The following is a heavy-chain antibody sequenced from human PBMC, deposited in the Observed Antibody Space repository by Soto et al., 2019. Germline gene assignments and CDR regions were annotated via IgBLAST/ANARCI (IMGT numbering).Heavy chain of an antibody. CDR3: ARDSYYGEDYNHGMDF. Sequence: PGGYLRLSCAASGFTFSSYAMSWVRQAPGKGLEWVSAIRGSGGRKNYVDSVKGRLTISRDNAKNSLYLQMNSLRAEDTAVYFCARDSYYGEDYNHGMDFWCQGTSVSVSS. CDR1: GFTFSSYA. CDR2: IRGSGGRK. V-gene: IGHV3-23*01. J-gene: IGHJ6*02. D-gene: IGHD4-17*01.